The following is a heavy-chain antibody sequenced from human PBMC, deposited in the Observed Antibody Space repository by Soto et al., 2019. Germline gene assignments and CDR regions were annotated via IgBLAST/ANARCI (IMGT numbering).Heavy chain of an antibody. CDR1: GFTFSSYN. J-gene: IGHJ6*02. D-gene: IGHD6-13*01. Sequence: GGSLRLSCAASGFTFSSYNMNWVRQAPGKGLEWVSFISGTSTYISYADSMKGRFTISRDNAKNSLYLQMNSLRAEDTAVYSCARDPDLTAAPGTYYYYGMDVWGQGTTVTVSS. CDR2: ISGTSTYI. CDR3: ARDPDLTAAPGTYYYYGMDV. V-gene: IGHV3-21*01.